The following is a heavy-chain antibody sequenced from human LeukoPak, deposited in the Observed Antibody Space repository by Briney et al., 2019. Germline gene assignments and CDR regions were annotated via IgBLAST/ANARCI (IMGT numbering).Heavy chain of an antibody. CDR3: ARGGHSSGWFEGNWFDP. Sequence: SETLSLTCTVSGGSISSSSYYWGWIRQPPGKGLEWIGSIYYSGSTYYNPSLKSRVTISVDTSKNQFSLKLSSVTAADTAVYYCARGGHSSGWFEGNWFDPWGQGTLATVSS. V-gene: IGHV4-39*01. CDR1: GGSISSSSYY. J-gene: IGHJ5*02. CDR2: IYYSGST. D-gene: IGHD6-19*01.